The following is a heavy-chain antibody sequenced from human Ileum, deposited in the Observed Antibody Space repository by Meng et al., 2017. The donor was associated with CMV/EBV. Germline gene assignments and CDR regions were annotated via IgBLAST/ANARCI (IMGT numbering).Heavy chain of an antibody. D-gene: IGHD6-19*01. Sequence: QTTFKVSGPTLVKPTQSLTLTCTFSGFSLSTDGVGVGWIRQPPGKALEWLALVYWDDDKHYSPSLTSRVTVTKDTSENLVFLTLTNMDAVDTGTYYCAYRRGGGSGWNWFGPWGQGILVTVSS. V-gene: IGHV2-5*02. CDR3: AYRRGGGSGWNWFGP. J-gene: IGHJ5*02. CDR1: GFSLSTDGVG. CDR2: VYWDDDK.